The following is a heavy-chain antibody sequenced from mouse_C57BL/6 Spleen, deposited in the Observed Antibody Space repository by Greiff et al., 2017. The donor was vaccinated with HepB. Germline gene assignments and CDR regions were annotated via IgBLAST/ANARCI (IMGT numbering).Heavy chain of an antibody. Sequence: QVQLKQPGAELVRPGSSVKLSCKASGYTFTSYWMHWVKQRPIQGLEWIGNIDPSDSETHYNQKFKDKATLTVDKSSSTAYMQLSSLTSEDSAVYYCARGRYGSSGAWFAYWGQGTLVTVSA. CDR2: IDPSDSET. D-gene: IGHD1-1*01. CDR1: GYTFTSYW. CDR3: ARGRYGSSGAWFAY. V-gene: IGHV1-52*01. J-gene: IGHJ3*01.